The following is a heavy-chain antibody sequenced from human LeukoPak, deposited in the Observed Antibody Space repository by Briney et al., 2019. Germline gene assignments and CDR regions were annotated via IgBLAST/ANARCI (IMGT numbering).Heavy chain of an antibody. CDR1: GFTFSSYW. V-gene: IGHV3-7*01. D-gene: IGHD3-3*01. CDR2: IKQDGSEK. CDR3: AGSTDYDFWSGPDAFDI. Sequence: GGSLRLSCAASGFTFSSYWMSWARQAPGKGLEWVANIKQDGSEKYYVDSVKGRFTISRDNAKNSLYLQMNSLRAEDTAVYYCAGSTDYDFWSGPDAFDIWGQGTMVTVSS. J-gene: IGHJ3*02.